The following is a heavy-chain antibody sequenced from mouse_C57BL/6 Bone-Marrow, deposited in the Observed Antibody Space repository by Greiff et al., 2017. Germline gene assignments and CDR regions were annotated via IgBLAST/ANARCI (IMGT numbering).Heavy chain of an antibody. CDR3: AREGDYYGSRRWYFDV. D-gene: IGHD1-1*01. CDR2: IYPSDSET. J-gene: IGHJ1*03. V-gene: IGHV1-61*01. CDR1: GYTFTSYW. Sequence: QVQLQQPGAELVRPGSSVKLSCKASGYTFTSYWMDWVKQRPGQGLEWIGNIYPSDSETHYNQKFKDKATLTVDKSSSTAYMQLSSLTSEDSAVYYCAREGDYYGSRRWYFDVWGTGTTVTVSS.